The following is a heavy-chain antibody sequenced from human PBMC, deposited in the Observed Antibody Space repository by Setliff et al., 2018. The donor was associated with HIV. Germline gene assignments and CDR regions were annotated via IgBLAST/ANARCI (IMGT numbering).Heavy chain of an antibody. CDR2: IKQDGSDK. Sequence: GGSLRLSCAASGFTFSNYWMSWVRQAPGKGLEWVANIKQDGSDKYYVESVKGRFTISRDNAKNLLYLQVNSLRAEDTAVYYCARRYCSSSSCYGDYWGQGALVTVSS. CDR3: ARRYCSSSSCYGDY. V-gene: IGHV3-7*03. CDR1: GFTFSNYW. D-gene: IGHD2-2*01. J-gene: IGHJ4*02.